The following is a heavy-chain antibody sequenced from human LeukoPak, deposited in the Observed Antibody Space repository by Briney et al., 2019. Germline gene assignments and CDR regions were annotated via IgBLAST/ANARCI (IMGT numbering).Heavy chain of an antibody. CDR1: GFTFSDYW. D-gene: IGHD4-23*01. Sequence: GGSLRLSCAASGFTFSDYWMTWVRQAPGKGLEWVANIKQDGSEKYYVDSVKGRFTISRDNARNSLYLQMNSLRGEDTAVYYYARELRWYRDAFDIWGQGTMVTVSS. V-gene: IGHV3-7*01. CDR3: ARELRWYRDAFDI. CDR2: IKQDGSEK. J-gene: IGHJ3*02.